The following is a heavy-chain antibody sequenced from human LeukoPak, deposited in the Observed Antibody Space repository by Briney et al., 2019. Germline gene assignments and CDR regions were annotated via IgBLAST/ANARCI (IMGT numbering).Heavy chain of an antibody. CDR1: GFTFSSYW. J-gene: IGHJ6*04. V-gene: IGHV3-7*03. Sequence: PGGSLRLSCAASGFTFSSYWVNWARQAPGKGGEGVASINHNGNVNYYVDPVKGRFTISRDNAKNSLYLQMSNLRAEDTAVYFCARGGVLDVWGEGATVTVSS. D-gene: IGHD3-16*01. CDR3: ARGGVLDV. CDR2: INHNGNVN.